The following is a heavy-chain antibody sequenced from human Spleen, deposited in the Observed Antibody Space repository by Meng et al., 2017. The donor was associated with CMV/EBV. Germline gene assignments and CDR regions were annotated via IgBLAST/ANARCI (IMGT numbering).Heavy chain of an antibody. V-gene: IGHV3-30*04. J-gene: IGHJ3*02. Sequence: GESLKISCVASGFTFSNYAIHWVRQAPGKGLEWVAATSYDGSNEYYADSVKGRFTISRDNAKNSLYLQMNSLRAEDTAVYYCARDGGAFDIWGQGTMVTVSS. CDR3: ARDGGAFDI. CDR1: GFTFSNYA. D-gene: IGHD2-15*01. CDR2: TSYDGSNE.